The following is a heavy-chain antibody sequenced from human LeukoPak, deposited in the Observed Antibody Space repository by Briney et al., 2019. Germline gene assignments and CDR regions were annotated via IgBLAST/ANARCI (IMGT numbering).Heavy chain of an antibody. Sequence: GRSLRLSCAASGFTFSSYGMHWVRQAPGKGLEWVAVIWYDGSNKYYADSVKGRFSISRDNSKNTLYLQMNSLRAEDTAVYYCARESPRQLALDYWGQGTLVTVSS. J-gene: IGHJ4*02. D-gene: IGHD6-13*01. CDR2: IWYDGSNK. CDR1: GFTFSSYG. V-gene: IGHV3-33*01. CDR3: ARESPRQLALDY.